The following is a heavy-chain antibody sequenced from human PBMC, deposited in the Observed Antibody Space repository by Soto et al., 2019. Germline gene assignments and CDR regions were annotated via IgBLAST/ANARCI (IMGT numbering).Heavy chain of an antibody. V-gene: IGHV4-34*01. D-gene: IGHD1-26*01. CDR3: ASLRGSYDYYGMDV. J-gene: IGHJ6*02. Sequence: PSETLSLTCAVYGGSFSGYYWSWIRQPPGKGLEWIGEINHSGSTNYNPSLKSRVPISVDTSKNQFSLKLRSVTAADTAVYYCASLRGSYDYYGMDVWGQGTTVTVSS. CDR2: INHSGST. CDR1: GGSFSGYY.